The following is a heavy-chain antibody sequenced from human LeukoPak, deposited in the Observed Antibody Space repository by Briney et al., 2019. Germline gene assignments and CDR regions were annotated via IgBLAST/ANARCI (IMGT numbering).Heavy chain of an antibody. D-gene: IGHD2-15*01. CDR2: VYSGGST. CDR3: ARDLGWDNVTSFHF. Sequence: GGSLRLSCEGSGFSARGNYMSWVRQTPGKGLEGVAVVYSGGSTNPADAVKGRFSVSRDNSKDTLYLQMNNLRPEDTGVYFCARDLGWDNVTSFHFWGLGTQVTVSS. J-gene: IGHJ4*02. V-gene: IGHV3-66*02. CDR1: GFSARGNY.